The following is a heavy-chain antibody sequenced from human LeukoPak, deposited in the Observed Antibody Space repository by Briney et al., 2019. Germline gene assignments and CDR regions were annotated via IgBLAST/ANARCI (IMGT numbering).Heavy chain of an antibody. CDR2: INPNSGGT. J-gene: IGHJ4*02. Sequence: ASVKVSCKASGYIFTDYYTHWVRQAPGQELGWMGRINPNSGGTNYAQKFQGRVTMTRDTSISTAYTELSSLRSEDTATYYCARSIAAAGGDIDYWGQGTLVTVSS. D-gene: IGHD6-13*01. CDR1: GYIFTDYY. CDR3: ARSIAAAGGDIDY. V-gene: IGHV1/OR15-1*01.